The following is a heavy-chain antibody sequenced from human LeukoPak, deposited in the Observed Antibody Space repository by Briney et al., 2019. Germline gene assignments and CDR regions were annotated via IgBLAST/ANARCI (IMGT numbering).Heavy chain of an antibody. CDR3: ATLMAHLDY. CDR1: GYTFTAYY. Sequence: ASVKVPCKASGYTFTAYYIHWVRQAPGQGLEWMGWINPNSGDTNYAQKFQGRVTMTRDTTISTAYMELSRLRSDDTAVFYCATLMAHLDYWGQGTLVTVSS. D-gene: IGHD2-8*01. J-gene: IGHJ4*02. V-gene: IGHV1-2*02. CDR2: INPNSGDT.